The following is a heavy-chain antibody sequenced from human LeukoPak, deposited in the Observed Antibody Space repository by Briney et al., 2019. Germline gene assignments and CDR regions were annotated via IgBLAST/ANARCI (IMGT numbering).Heavy chain of an antibody. CDR1: GGSIRSGDFY. CDR2: IYYTGST. Sequence: PSETLSLTCTVSGGSIRSGDFYWNWIRQPPGKGLEWIGYIYYTGSTYYNPSPKSRITISVDTSKNQFSLELSSVTAADTAVYYCARNYYGDFPNRHFDYWGQGTLVTVSS. V-gene: IGHV4-30-4*01. D-gene: IGHD4-17*01. J-gene: IGHJ4*02. CDR3: ARNYYGDFPNRHFDY.